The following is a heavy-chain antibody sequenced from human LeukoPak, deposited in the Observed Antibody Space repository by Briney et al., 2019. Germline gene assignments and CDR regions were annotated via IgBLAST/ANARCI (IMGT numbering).Heavy chain of an antibody. Sequence: GASVKVSCKASGYTFTSYYMHWVRQAPGQGLEWMGIINPSGGSTSYAQKFQGRVTMTRDTSISTAYMELTRLRSDDTAVYYCASGHTYYSGSGSFAPSLPGDAFDIWGQGTMVTVSS. J-gene: IGHJ3*02. V-gene: IGHV1-46*01. CDR1: GYTFTSYY. CDR3: ASGHTYYSGSGSFAPSLPGDAFDI. D-gene: IGHD3-10*01. CDR2: INPSGGST.